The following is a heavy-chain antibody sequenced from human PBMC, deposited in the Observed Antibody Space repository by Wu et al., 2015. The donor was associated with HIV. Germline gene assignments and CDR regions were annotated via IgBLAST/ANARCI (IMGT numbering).Heavy chain of an antibody. CDR1: GYTFTGYY. V-gene: IGHV1-2*02. J-gene: IGHJ4*02. CDR3: ARAGSIGDFWSGYYPYFDY. D-gene: IGHD3-3*01. CDR2: INPNSGGT. Sequence: QVQLVQSGAEVKKPGASVKVSCKASGYTFTGYYMHWVRQAPGQGLEWMGWINPNSGGTNYAQKFQGRVTMTRDTSISTAYMELSRLRSDDTAVYYCARAGSIGDFWSGYYPYFDYWGPGNPGHRLL.